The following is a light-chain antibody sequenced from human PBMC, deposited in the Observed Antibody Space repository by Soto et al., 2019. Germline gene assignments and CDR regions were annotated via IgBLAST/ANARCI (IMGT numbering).Light chain of an antibody. V-gene: IGKV3-15*01. Sequence: EIVMTQSPATLSVPPGERATLSCRASQSVSGNLAWYQQKPGQAPRLLIYGASTRATGIPARFSGSGSGTEFTLTISSLQSEDFAVYYCQQYNKWPPWTFGQGTKVEIK. J-gene: IGKJ1*01. CDR2: GAS. CDR3: QQYNKWPPWT. CDR1: QSVSGN.